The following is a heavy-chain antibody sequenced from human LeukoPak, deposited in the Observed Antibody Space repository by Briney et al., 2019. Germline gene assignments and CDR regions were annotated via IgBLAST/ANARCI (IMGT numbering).Heavy chain of an antibody. D-gene: IGHD5-18*01. CDR3: AKEKPRYSYGTGSFDY. V-gene: IGHV3-30*18. Sequence: GGSLRLSCAASGFTFSSYGMDRVRQAPGKGLEWVAVISYDGSNKYYADSVKGRFTISRDNSKNTLYLQMNSLRAEDTAVYYCAKEKPRYSYGTGSFDYWGQGTLVTVSS. CDR2: ISYDGSNK. J-gene: IGHJ4*02. CDR1: GFTFSSYG.